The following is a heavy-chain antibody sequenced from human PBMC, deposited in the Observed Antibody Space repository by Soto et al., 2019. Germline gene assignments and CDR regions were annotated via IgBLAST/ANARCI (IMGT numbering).Heavy chain of an antibody. V-gene: IGHV3-74*01. CDR2: ITTDGSGT. Sequence: GGSLRLSCAASGFTFSSYWMHWVRQAPGKGLVWVSRITTDGSGTAYADSVRGRFTISRDNAKNTLYLQMNTLRAEDTAVYYCTKVHFSGSASFDYWGQGTLVTVS. D-gene: IGHD5-12*01. CDR1: GFTFSSYW. J-gene: IGHJ4*02. CDR3: TKVHFSGSASFDY.